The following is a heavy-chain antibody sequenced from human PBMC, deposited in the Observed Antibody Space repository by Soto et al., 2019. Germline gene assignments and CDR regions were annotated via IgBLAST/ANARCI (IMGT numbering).Heavy chain of an antibody. Sequence: GASVKVSCKASGGTFSSYAISWVRQAPGQGLEWMGGIIPIFGTANYAQKFQGRVTITADESTSTAYMELSSLRSEDTAVYYCARSFYYDSSGYLPDYYYGMDVWGQGTTVTVSS. D-gene: IGHD3-22*01. CDR3: ARSFYYDSSGYLPDYYYGMDV. CDR2: IIPIFGTA. CDR1: GGTFSSYA. J-gene: IGHJ6*02. V-gene: IGHV1-69*13.